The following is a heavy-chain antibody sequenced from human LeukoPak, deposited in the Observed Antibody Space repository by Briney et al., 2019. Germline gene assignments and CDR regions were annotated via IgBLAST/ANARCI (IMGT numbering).Heavy chain of an antibody. Sequence: PGGSLRLSCAASGFTFSSYDFNWVRQAPGKGLEWVSGISYSGRTFYADSVKGRFTISRDISKNTLYLQMNSLRVKDTARYYCAKVSWFGELSQRVQDCWGQGTLVTVSS. CDR1: GFTFSSYD. D-gene: IGHD3-10*01. CDR2: ISYSGRT. CDR3: AKVSWFGELSQRVQDC. V-gene: IGHV3-23*01. J-gene: IGHJ4*02.